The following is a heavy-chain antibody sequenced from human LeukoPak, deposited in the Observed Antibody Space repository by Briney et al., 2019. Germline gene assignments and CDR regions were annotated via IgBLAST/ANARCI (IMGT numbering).Heavy chain of an antibody. D-gene: IGHD6-6*01. Sequence: SGTLSLTCTASGGSISSYYWSWIRQPAGKGLEWIGRIFTSGSTDYNPSLKSRITMSIDTSKNHFSLKLSSVTAADTGVYFCAREDSSSWGPFDYWGQGTLVTVPT. V-gene: IGHV4-4*07. CDR2: IFTSGST. CDR3: AREDSSSWGPFDY. J-gene: IGHJ4*02. CDR1: GGSISSYY.